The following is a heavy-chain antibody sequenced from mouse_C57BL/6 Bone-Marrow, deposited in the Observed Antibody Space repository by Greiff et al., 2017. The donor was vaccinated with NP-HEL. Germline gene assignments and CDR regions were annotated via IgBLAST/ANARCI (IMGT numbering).Heavy chain of an antibody. CDR1: GYTFTSYW. Sequence: EVQLQQSGTVLARPGASVKMSCKTSGYTFTSYWMHWVKQRPGQGLEWIGAIYPGNSDTSYNQKFKGKAKLTAVTSASTAYMELSSLTNEDSAVYYCTRCASSGDWAYWGQGTLVTVSA. V-gene: IGHV1-5*01. D-gene: IGHD3-2*02. J-gene: IGHJ3*01. CDR3: TRCASSGDWAY. CDR2: IYPGNSDT.